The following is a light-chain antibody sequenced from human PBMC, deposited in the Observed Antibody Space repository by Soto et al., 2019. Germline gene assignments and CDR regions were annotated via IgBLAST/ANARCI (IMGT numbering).Light chain of an antibody. Sequence: QSALTQPPSASGSPGQSVTISCTGTSRDVGGYNYVSWYQQHPGKAPKLMISEVSKRPSGVRDRLSGSKSGNTASLTVSGLQAEDEADYYCTSHAGTINLVFGGGTKLTVL. CDR2: EVS. CDR3: TSHAGTINLV. V-gene: IGLV2-8*01. CDR1: SRDVGGYNY. J-gene: IGLJ2*01.